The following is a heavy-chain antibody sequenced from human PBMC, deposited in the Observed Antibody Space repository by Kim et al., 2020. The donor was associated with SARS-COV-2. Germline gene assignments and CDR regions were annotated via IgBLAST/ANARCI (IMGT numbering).Heavy chain of an antibody. Sequence: GGSLRLSCAASGFTFSSYAMHWVRQAPGKGLEWVAVIWYDGSNKYYADSVKGRFTISRDNSKNTLYLQMNSLRAEDTAVYYCAKEGEYSSSSVNWFDPWGQGTLVTVSS. J-gene: IGHJ5*02. D-gene: IGHD6-6*01. CDR2: IWYDGSNK. V-gene: IGHV3-33*06. CDR3: AKEGEYSSSSVNWFDP. CDR1: GFTFSSYA.